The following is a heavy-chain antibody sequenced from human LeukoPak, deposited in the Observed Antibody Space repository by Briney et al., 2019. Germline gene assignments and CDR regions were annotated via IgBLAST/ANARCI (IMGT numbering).Heavy chain of an antibody. CDR2: IQNTGGT. J-gene: IGHJ4*02. CDR1: SASISSYY. D-gene: IGHD6-19*01. Sequence: SETLSLICTVSSASISSYYWGWIGQCPGKGLEWIGYIQNTGGTNYNPSLKSRVSISKDTSKNQFSLQVRSVTAADTAVYYCVKHGSGLSFVYWRQGNLVTVSS. V-gene: IGHV4-59*01. CDR3: VKHGSGLSFVY.